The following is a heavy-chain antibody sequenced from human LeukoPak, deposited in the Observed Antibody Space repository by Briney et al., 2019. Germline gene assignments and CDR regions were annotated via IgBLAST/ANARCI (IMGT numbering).Heavy chain of an antibody. CDR3: ARGDSGIAVAGSDY. CDR1: GGTFSSYA. J-gene: IGHJ4*02. Sequence: SVKVSCKASGGTFSSYAIGWVRQAPGQGLEWMGRIIPILGIANYAQKFQGRVTITADKSTSTAYMELSSLRSEDTAVYYCARGDSGIAVAGSDYWGQGTLVTVSS. D-gene: IGHD6-19*01. CDR2: IIPILGIA. V-gene: IGHV1-69*04.